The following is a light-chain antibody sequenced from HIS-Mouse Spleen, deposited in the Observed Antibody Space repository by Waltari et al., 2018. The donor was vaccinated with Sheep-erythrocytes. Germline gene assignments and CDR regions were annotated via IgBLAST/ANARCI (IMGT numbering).Light chain of an antibody. J-gene: IGLJ3*02. V-gene: IGLV2-11*01. Sequence: QSALTQPRSVSGSPGQSVTISCTGTSSDVGGYNYVSWYQQHPGKAPKLMLYDVSKRPSAVPDRFAGCKSGHTASLTISGLQAEDEADYYCCSYAGSYTWVFGGGTKLTVL. CDR3: CSYAGSYTWV. CDR2: DVS. CDR1: SSDVGGYNY.